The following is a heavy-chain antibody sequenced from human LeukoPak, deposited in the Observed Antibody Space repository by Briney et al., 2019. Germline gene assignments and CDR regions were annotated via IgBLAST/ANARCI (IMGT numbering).Heavy chain of an antibody. J-gene: IGHJ3*02. V-gene: IGHV3-64*01. CDR3: ARERRGDDAFDI. D-gene: IGHD3-16*01. CDR2: ISTNGGRT. CDR1: GFTFSSYA. Sequence: SGGSLRLSCAASGFTFSSYAMHWVRQAPGKGLEYVSTISTNGGRTYYANSVKGRFTISRDNSKNTVYLQMGSLRAEDMAVYYCARERRGDDAFDIWGRGTMVTVSS.